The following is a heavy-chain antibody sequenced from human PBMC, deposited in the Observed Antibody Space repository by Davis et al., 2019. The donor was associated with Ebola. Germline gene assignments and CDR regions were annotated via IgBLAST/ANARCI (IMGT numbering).Heavy chain of an antibody. D-gene: IGHD4/OR15-4a*01. J-gene: IGHJ6*02. Sequence: GESLKISCAASGFTFSNYWMHWIRQAPGEGLVWVSYVSPDGSDIRYADSVKGRFTISRDNAKNSLYLQMNSLRAEDTAVYYCAKAWGVITTSYYAMDVWGQGTTVTVSS. CDR1: GFTFSNYW. CDR3: AKAWGVITTSYYAMDV. V-gene: IGHV3-74*01. CDR2: VSPDGSDI.